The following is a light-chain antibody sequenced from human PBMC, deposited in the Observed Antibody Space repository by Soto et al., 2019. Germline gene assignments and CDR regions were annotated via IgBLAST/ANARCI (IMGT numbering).Light chain of an antibody. J-gene: IGKJ1*01. V-gene: IGKV3-20*01. Sequence: DIVVTQSPGPLSLSPGEIATFSCRAIHTISSSYLVWYQQKPGEAPRLPMYGMSSRATGIPDRFSGSGSGTDFTLTITSLQPEDCAVYYCQPYETSSPRTFGQGTKVEIK. CDR3: QPYETSSPRT. CDR2: GMS. CDR1: HTISSSY.